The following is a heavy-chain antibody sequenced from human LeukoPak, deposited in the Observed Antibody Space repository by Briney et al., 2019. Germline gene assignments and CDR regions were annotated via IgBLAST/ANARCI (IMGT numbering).Heavy chain of an antibody. CDR3: AKDRSIGTYYTFDH. Sequence: GGSLRLSCAASGFTFSTYAMNWVRQAPGKGLEWVSSISASGVMTYYADSVKGRFTVSRDNSKNSLYLQMSSLTAADTAVYYCAKDRSIGTYYTFDHWGQGTLVTVSS. V-gene: IGHV3-23*01. CDR2: ISASGVMT. CDR1: GFTFSTYA. J-gene: IGHJ4*02. D-gene: IGHD1-26*01.